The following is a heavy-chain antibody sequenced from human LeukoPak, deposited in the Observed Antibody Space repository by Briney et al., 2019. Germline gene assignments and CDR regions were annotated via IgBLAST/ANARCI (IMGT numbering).Heavy chain of an antibody. CDR2: IYSGGTT. V-gene: IGHV3-53*01. CDR1: GFTVSSNF. J-gene: IGHJ3*01. Sequence: GGSLRLSCAASGFTVSSNFTSWVSQVPGKGLEWVSAIYSGGTTHYAESVKGRFTISRDNSKNTLYLQMNSLRVEDTAVYYCATEKIPDEHRGAFDVWGQGTMVTVSS. D-gene: IGHD2-21*01. CDR3: ATEKIPDEHRGAFDV.